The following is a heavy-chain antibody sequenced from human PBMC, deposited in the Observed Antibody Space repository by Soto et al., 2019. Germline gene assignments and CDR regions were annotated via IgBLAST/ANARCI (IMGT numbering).Heavy chain of an antibody. CDR2: IYYSGST. Sequence: SETLSLTCTVSGGSISSSSYYWGWIRQPPGKGLEWIGSIYYSGSTYYNPSLKSRVTISVDTSKNQFSLKLSSVTAADTAVYYCARHWGEYCSSTSCYARWFDPWGQGTLVTVSS. V-gene: IGHV4-39*01. CDR3: ARHWGEYCSSTSCYARWFDP. J-gene: IGHJ5*02. CDR1: GGSISSSSYY. D-gene: IGHD2-2*01.